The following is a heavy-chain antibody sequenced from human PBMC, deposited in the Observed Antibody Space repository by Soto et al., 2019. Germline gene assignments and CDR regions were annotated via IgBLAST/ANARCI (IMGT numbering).Heavy chain of an antibody. D-gene: IGHD3-9*01. Sequence: GGSLRLSCAASGFTFSSYGMHWVRQAPGKGLEWVAAIWYDGSNKYYVDSVKGRFTISRDNSKNTLYLQMNSLRAEDTAVYYCARSHSDYDILTAYLSGGMDVWGQGTTVTVSS. CDR1: GFTFSSYG. J-gene: IGHJ6*02. CDR2: IWYDGSNK. V-gene: IGHV3-33*01. CDR3: ARSHSDYDILTAYLSGGMDV.